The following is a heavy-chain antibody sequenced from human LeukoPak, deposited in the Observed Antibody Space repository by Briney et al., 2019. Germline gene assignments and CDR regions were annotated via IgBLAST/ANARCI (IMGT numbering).Heavy chain of an antibody. Sequence: ASVKVSCKASGYTITNNYMHWVRQAPGQGLEWMGVINPSGTGTSYAQKFQGRITMSRDTSTSTVYMELNSLRAEDTAIYYCATYRQVLLPFESWGQGTLVTVSS. V-gene: IGHV1-46*01. D-gene: IGHD2-8*02. CDR2: INPSGTGT. CDR1: GYTITNNY. CDR3: ATYRQVLLPFES. J-gene: IGHJ4*02.